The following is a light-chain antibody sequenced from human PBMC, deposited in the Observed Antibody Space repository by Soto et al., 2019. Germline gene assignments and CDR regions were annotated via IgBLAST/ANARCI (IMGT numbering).Light chain of an antibody. Sequence: SYELTQPPSVSVSPGQTASITCFGDELGDKYAFWYQQKPGQSPVLVISQDTERPSGIPERFSGSNSGNTATLTISGTKAMDEADYYCQAWDTSTVVFGGGTKLTVL. CDR1: ELGDKY. CDR3: QAWDTSTVV. V-gene: IGLV3-1*01. CDR2: QDT. J-gene: IGLJ2*01.